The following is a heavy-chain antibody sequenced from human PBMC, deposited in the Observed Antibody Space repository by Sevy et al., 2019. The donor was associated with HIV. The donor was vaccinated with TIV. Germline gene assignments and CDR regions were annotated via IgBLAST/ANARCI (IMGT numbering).Heavy chain of an antibody. CDR2: ISYDGSNK. Sequence: GGSLRLSCAASGFTFSSYAMHWVRQAPGKGLEWVAVISYDGSNKYYADSVKGRFTISRDNSKNTRYLQMNSLRAEDTAVYYCARGWGYSSSSSFLDYWGQGTLVTVSS. J-gene: IGHJ4*02. V-gene: IGHV3-30-3*01. CDR3: ARGWGYSSSSSFLDY. D-gene: IGHD6-6*01. CDR1: GFTFSSYA.